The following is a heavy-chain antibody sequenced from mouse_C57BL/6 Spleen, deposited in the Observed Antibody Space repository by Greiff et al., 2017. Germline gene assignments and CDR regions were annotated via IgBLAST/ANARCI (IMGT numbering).Heavy chain of an antibody. D-gene: IGHD2-3*01. CDR1: GYTFTSYW. V-gene: IGHV1-50*01. J-gene: IGHJ4*01. Sequence: QVQLQQPGAELVKPGASVKLSCKASGYTFTSYWMQWVKQRPGQGLEWIGEIDPSDSYTNYNQKFKGKATLTVDTSSSTAYMQLSSLTSEDSAVYYCARWGRYENYAMDYWGQGTSVTVSS. CDR3: ARWGRYENYAMDY. CDR2: IDPSDSYT.